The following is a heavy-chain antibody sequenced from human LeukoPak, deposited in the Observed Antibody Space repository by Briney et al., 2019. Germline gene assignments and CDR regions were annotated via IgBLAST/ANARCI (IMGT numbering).Heavy chain of an antibody. CDR2: IYYSGST. V-gene: IGHV4-59*12. D-gene: IGHD4-23*01. Sequence: PSETLSLTCTVSGGSISSYYWSWIRQPPGKGLEWIGYIYYSGSTYYNPSLKSRVTISVDTSKNQFSLKLSSVTAADTAVYYCAREPTVAITTGLFDYWGQGTLVTVSS. CDR1: GGSISSYY. CDR3: AREPTVAITTGLFDY. J-gene: IGHJ4*02.